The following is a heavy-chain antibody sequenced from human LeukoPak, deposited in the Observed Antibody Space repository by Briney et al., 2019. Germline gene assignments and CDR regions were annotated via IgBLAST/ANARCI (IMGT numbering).Heavy chain of an antibody. CDR2: INHSGST. J-gene: IGHJ4*02. D-gene: IGHD2-21*02. CDR1: GGSFSDYY. Sequence: SETLSLTRAVYGGSFSDYYWSWIRQPPGKGLEWIGEINHSGSTNYNTSLKSRVTISLDTSKNQFSLKLSSVTAADTAVYYCARKAYCGGDCYSFDYWGQGTLVTVSS. V-gene: IGHV4-34*01. CDR3: ARKAYCGGDCYSFDY.